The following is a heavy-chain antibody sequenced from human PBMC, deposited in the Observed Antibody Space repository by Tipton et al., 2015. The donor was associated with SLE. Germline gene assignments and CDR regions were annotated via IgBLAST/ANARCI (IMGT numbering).Heavy chain of an antibody. Sequence: TLSLTCFVSGGYITSDIYYWGWIRQPPGKGLEWIGSVYESGTTYYNPSLKSRVTMSVDTSKTQFSLKLSSLTAADTAVYYRARVVTVVATHYYDMDVWGQGTTVTVSS. CDR3: ARVVTVVATHYYDMDV. D-gene: IGHD2-15*01. CDR2: VYESGTT. V-gene: IGHV4-39*07. J-gene: IGHJ6*02. CDR1: GGYITSDIYY.